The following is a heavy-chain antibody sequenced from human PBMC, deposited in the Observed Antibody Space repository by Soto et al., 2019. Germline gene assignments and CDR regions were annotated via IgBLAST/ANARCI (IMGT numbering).Heavy chain of an antibody. CDR1: GYTFTSYG. J-gene: IGHJ6*02. Sequence: ASVKVSCKASGYTFTSYGISLVRQAPGQGLEWMGWISAYNGNTNYAQKLQGRVTMTTDTSTSTAYMELRSLRSDDTAVYYCASSLGYCSSTSCYYYYYGMDVWGQGTTVTVSS. CDR2: ISAYNGNT. CDR3: ASSLGYCSSTSCYYYYYGMDV. V-gene: IGHV1-18*01. D-gene: IGHD2-2*01.